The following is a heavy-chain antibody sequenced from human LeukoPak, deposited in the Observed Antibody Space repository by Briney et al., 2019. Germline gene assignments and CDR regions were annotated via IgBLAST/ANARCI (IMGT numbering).Heavy chain of an antibody. Sequence: GGSLSLSCAASGFTLSSFGMHWVRQAPGKGLEWVAVIWYDGSNKYYADSVKGRFTISRDSSKNTLSLQMNSLRAEDTAVYYCAKDVAGSSSWANYWGQGALVTVSS. CDR1: GFTLSSFG. CDR3: AKDVAGSSSWANY. V-gene: IGHV3-33*06. D-gene: IGHD6-13*01. CDR2: IWYDGSNK. J-gene: IGHJ4*02.